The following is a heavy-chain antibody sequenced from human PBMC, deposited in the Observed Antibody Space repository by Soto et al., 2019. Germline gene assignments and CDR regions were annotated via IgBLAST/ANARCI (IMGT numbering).Heavy chain of an antibody. V-gene: IGHV3-66*01. CDR1: GFTVSSNY. CDR3: ARDGGRLRLKVVDY. Sequence: PGGSLRLSCAASGFTVSSNYMSWVRQAPGKGLEWVSVIYSGGSTYYADSVKGRFTISRGNSKNTLYPQMNSLRAEDTAVYYCARDGGRLRLKVVDYWGQGTLVTVSS. D-gene: IGHD5-12*01. J-gene: IGHJ4*02. CDR2: IYSGGST.